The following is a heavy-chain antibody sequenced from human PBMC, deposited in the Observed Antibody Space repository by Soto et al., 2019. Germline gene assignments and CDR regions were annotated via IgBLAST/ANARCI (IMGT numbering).Heavy chain of an antibody. CDR3: ARRYCSGGSCWVGYYYYGMDV. CDR1: GYTFTSYG. D-gene: IGHD2-15*01. Sequence: ASVKVSCKASGYTFTSYGISWVRQAPGQGIEWMGWISAYNGNTNYAQKLQGRVTMTTDTSTSTAYMELRSLRSDDTAVYYCARRYCSGGSCWVGYYYYGMDVWGQGTTVTVSS. CDR2: ISAYNGNT. V-gene: IGHV1-18*01. J-gene: IGHJ6*02.